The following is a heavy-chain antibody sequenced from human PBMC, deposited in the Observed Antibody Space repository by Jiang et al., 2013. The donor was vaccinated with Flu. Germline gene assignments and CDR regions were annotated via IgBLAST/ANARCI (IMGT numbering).Heavy chain of an antibody. CDR1: GGSVRSGSYY. V-gene: IGHV4-61*01. D-gene: IGHD3-10*01. Sequence: TLSLTCTVSGGSVRSGSYYWTWIRQPPGKGLEWIGYIYYSGSTNYNSSLKSRVTISADTSKNQFSLRLNSVTAADTAMYYCTRVDYYGSGEINWFDPWGQGAQVTVSS. CDR3: TRVDYYGSGEINWFDP. CDR2: IYYSGST. J-gene: IGHJ5*02.